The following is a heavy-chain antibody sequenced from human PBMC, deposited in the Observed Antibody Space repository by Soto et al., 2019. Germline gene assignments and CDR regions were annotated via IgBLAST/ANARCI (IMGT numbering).Heavy chain of an antibody. Sequence: ASVKVSCKVSGYTLTELSMHWVRQAPGKGLEWMGGFDPEDGETIYAQKYQGRVTMTEDTSTDTAYMELSSLRSEYTAVYYCATRDILTGYNWFDPWGQGTLVTVSS. CDR3: ATRDILTGYNWFDP. CDR1: GYTLTELS. V-gene: IGHV1-24*01. D-gene: IGHD3-9*01. J-gene: IGHJ5*02. CDR2: FDPEDGET.